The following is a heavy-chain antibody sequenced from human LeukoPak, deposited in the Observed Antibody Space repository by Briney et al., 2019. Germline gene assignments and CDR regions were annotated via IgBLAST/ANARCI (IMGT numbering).Heavy chain of an antibody. CDR2: IYSGGST. D-gene: IGHD6-13*01. CDR1: GFTFSSYG. CDR3: AREFYGIAAAGSLNYYYMDV. Sequence: PGGSLRLSCAASGFTFSSYGMNWVRQAPGKGLEWVSVIYSGGSTYYADSVKGRFTISRDNSKNTLYLQMNSLRAEDTAVYYCAREFYGIAAAGSLNYYYMDVWGKGTTVTISS. J-gene: IGHJ6*03. V-gene: IGHV3-66*01.